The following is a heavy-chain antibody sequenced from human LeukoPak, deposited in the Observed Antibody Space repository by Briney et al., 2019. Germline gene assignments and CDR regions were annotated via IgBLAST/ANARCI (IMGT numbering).Heavy chain of an antibody. D-gene: IGHD1-26*01. CDR2: IRNKANSYTT. Sequence: GGSLRLSCAASGFTFSDHYMDWVRQAPGKGLEWVGRIRNKANSYTTEYAASVKGRFAISRDDSKNSLYLQMNSLKCEDTAVYYCAREWDSGSYYLGYFDYWGQGTLVTVSS. J-gene: IGHJ4*02. CDR3: AREWDSGSYYLGYFDY. V-gene: IGHV3-72*01. CDR1: GFTFSDHY.